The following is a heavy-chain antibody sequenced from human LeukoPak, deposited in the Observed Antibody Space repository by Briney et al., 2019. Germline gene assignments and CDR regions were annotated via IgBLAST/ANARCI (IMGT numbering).Heavy chain of an antibody. CDR3: AKLISSSWYDYFDY. CDR2: ISSSSSYI. Sequence: GGSLRLSCAASGFTFSSYNMNWVRQAPGKGLEWVSSISSSSSYIYYADSVKGRFTISRDNAKNSLYLQMNSLRAEDTAVYYCAKLISSSWYDYFDYWGQGTLVTVSS. V-gene: IGHV3-21*01. D-gene: IGHD6-13*01. J-gene: IGHJ4*02. CDR1: GFTFSSYN.